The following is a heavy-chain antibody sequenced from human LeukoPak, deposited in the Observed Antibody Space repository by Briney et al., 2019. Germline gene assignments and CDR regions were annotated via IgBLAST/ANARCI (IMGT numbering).Heavy chain of an antibody. J-gene: IGHJ6*03. CDR3: ARDSSGYDATSHYYYYMDV. CDR1: GFTFSSYW. V-gene: IGHV3-7*01. CDR2: IKQGGSEK. D-gene: IGHD5-12*01. Sequence: GGSLRLSCAASGFTFSSYWMSWVRQAPGKGLEWVANIKQGGSEKYYVDSVKGRFTISSDNANNSLYLQMNSLRAEDTAVYYCARDSSGYDATSHYYYYMDVWGKGTTVTVSS.